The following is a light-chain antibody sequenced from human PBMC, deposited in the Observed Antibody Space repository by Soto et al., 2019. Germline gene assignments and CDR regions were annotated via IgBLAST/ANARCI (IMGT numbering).Light chain of an antibody. V-gene: IGKV3-20*01. J-gene: IGKJ4*01. CDR2: DAS. CDR3: QQYGSSPRT. CDR1: QSVRSNY. Sequence: EIVLTQSPDTMCLSPGQRATLSCRASQSVRSNYLAWYQQQPGQAPRFLIYDASSRATGLPDRFSGSGSGTDFTLTISRLEPEDFAVYSCQQYGSSPRTFGGGTKVEIK.